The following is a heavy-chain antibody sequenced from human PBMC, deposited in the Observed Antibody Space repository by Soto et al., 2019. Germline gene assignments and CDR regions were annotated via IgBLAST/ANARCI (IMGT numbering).Heavy chain of an antibody. CDR3: ARGRGVVIPAGTPDAFDV. CDR1: GYIFNKYG. D-gene: IGHD2-21*01. J-gene: IGHJ3*01. CDR2: ISAFNGYT. V-gene: IGHV1-18*01. Sequence: ASVKVSCKASGYIFNKYGFNWVRQAPGQGLEWMGRISAFNGYTNFAQKFQGRVTLTTDTSTNTAYMELSSLRSDDTAIYYCARGRGVVIPAGTPDAFDVWGQGTMVTVPS.